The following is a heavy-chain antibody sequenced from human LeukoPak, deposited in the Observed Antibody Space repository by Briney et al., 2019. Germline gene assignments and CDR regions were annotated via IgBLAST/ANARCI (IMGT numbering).Heavy chain of an antibody. Sequence: PSETLSLTCTVSGGSISSGDYYWSWIRQPPGKGLEWIGYIYYSGSTYYNPSLKSRVTISVDTSKNQFSLKLSSVTAAGTAVYYCARGFRYCSSTSCYPYFDYWGQGTLVTVSS. V-gene: IGHV4-30-4*08. CDR1: GGSISSGDYY. CDR2: IYYSGST. D-gene: IGHD2-2*01. J-gene: IGHJ4*02. CDR3: ARGFRYCSSTSCYPYFDY.